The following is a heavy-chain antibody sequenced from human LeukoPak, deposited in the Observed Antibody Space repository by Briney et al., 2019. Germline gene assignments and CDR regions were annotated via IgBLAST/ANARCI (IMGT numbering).Heavy chain of an antibody. V-gene: IGHV1-2*06. J-gene: IGHJ4*02. D-gene: IGHD6-19*01. CDR2: INPNSGGT. CDR1: GYTFTGYY. Sequence: ASVKVSCKASGYTFTGYYMDWVGQAPGQGLEWMGRINPNSGGTNYAQKFQGRVTITRDTSISTAYMELSRLRSDDTAVYYCARLPAVAGHDYWGQGTLVTVSS. CDR3: ARLPAVAGHDY.